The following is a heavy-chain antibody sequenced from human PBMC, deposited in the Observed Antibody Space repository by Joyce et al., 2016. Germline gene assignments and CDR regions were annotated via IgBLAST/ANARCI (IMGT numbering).Heavy chain of an antibody. CDR2: IYPGDSDP. Sequence: EVQLVQSGAEVKKPGESLKISCKGSGYSFTSYWIGWGRQMHGKGLEWMGIIYPGDSDPRYSPSFQGQVTISVDRSIRTAYLHWSSLKASDTAMYYCARGPLRPFLFDYWGQGTLVTVSS. D-gene: IGHD2/OR15-2a*01. V-gene: IGHV5-51*01. CDR3: ARGPLRPFLFDY. CDR1: GYSFTSYW. J-gene: IGHJ4*02.